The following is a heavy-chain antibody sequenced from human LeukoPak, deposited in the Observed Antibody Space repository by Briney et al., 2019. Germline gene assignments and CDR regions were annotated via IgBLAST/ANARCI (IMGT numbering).Heavy chain of an antibody. CDR1: GGSISSYY. CDR3: ARCRVVPAPIWFDP. J-gene: IGHJ5*02. D-gene: IGHD2-2*01. CDR2: IYYSGST. V-gene: IGHV4-59*01. Sequence: SETLSLTCTVSGGSISSYYWSWIRQPPGKGLEWIGYIYYSGSTNYNPSLKSRVTISVDTSKNQFSLKLSSVTAADTAVYYCARCRVVPAPIWFDPWGQGTLVTVSS.